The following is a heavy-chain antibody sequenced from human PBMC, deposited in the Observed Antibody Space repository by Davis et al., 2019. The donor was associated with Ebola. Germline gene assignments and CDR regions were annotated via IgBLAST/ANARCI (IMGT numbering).Heavy chain of an antibody. V-gene: IGHV4-4*02. D-gene: IGHD2-2*01. J-gene: IGHJ6*02. Sequence: SETLSLTCAVSGGSISSSNWWSWVRQLPGKGLEWIGEIYHSGSTNYNPSLKSRVTISVDTSKNQFSLKLSSVTAADTAVYYCARLSGIVVVPAAISYYYGMDVWGQGTTVTVSS. CDR2: IYHSGST. CDR1: GGSISSSNW. CDR3: ARLSGIVVVPAAISYYYGMDV.